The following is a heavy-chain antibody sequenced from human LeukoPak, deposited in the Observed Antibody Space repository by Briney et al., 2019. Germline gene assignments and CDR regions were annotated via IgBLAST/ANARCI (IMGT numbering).Heavy chain of an antibody. CDR1: GGSISSGGYY. CDR3: ARVDLRAAYFDY. V-gene: IGHV4-31*03. Sequence: SQTLSLTCTVSGGSISSGGYYWSWIRQHPGKGLEWIGYIYYSGSTYYNPSLKSRVTMSVDTSKNQFSLKLSSVTAADTAVYYCARVDLRAAYFDYWGQGTLVTVSS. J-gene: IGHJ4*02. CDR2: IYYSGST. D-gene: IGHD2-15*01.